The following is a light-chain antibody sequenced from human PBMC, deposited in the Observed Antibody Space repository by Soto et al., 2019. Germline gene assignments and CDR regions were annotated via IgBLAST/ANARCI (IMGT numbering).Light chain of an antibody. CDR2: DES. V-gene: IGKV3-11*01. J-gene: IGKJ5*01. Sequence: EVALSLSPATIATSSWRTSKRACSTSRSGSSYLAWYQQQPGQGPTLLIYDESTRATGIATRFSGSGSGTDFTLTISSIELEDDAVSYCHQRSNWLTITFGQGTRLEIK. CDR3: HQRSNWLTIT. CDR1: RSGSSY.